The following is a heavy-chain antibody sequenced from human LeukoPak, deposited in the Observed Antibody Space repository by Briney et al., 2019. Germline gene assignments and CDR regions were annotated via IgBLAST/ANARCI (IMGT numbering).Heavy chain of an antibody. J-gene: IGHJ4*02. CDR2: IYYSGST. CDR1: GGSISSYY. CDR3: ARTDYGDYGSGY. V-gene: IGHV4-59*01. Sequence: PSETLSLTCTVSGGSISSYYWSWIRQPPGKGLEWIGYIYYSGSTNYNPSLKSRVTISVDTSKNQFSLKLSSVTAADTAVYYCARTDYGDYGSGYWGQGTLVTVSS. D-gene: IGHD4-17*01.